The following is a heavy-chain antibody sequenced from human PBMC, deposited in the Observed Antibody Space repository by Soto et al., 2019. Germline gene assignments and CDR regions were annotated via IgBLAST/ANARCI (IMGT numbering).Heavy chain of an antibody. CDR1: GYTFTGYY. V-gene: IGHV1-2*04. D-gene: IGHD2-21*02. CDR2: INPNSGGT. Sequence: ASVKVSCKASGYTFTGYYMHWVRQAPGQGLEWMGWINPNSGGTNYAQKFQGWVTMTRDTSISTAYMELSRLRSDDTAVYYCARAYCGGDCYSCYYYYGMDVWGQGTTVTVSS. J-gene: IGHJ6*02. CDR3: ARAYCGGDCYSCYYYYGMDV.